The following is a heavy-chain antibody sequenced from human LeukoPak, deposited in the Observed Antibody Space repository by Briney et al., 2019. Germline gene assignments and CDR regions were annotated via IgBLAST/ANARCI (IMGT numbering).Heavy chain of an antibody. Sequence: SQTPSLTCAISGDSVSSNSAAWNWIRQSPSRGLEWLGRTYYRSKWYNDYAVSVKSRITINPDTSKNQFSLQLNSVTPEDTAVYYCARAEQLLTGVVHFDYWGQGTLVTVSS. CDR2: TYYRSKWYN. V-gene: IGHV6-1*01. CDR3: ARAEQLLTGVVHFDY. J-gene: IGHJ4*02. D-gene: IGHD6-13*01. CDR1: GDSVSSNSAA.